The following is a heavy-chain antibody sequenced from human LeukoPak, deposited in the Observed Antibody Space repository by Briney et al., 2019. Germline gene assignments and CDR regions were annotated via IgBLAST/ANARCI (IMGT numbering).Heavy chain of an antibody. Sequence: GESLKISCQASGYGFTNYWIGWVRQMPGRGLECMGIIYPGDSDTRYSPSFQGQVTISADKSISTAYLQWNSLKASDTAMYYCARRSISAAGYDYWGLGTLVTVSS. CDR2: IYPGDSDT. CDR1: GYGFTNYW. V-gene: IGHV5-51*01. CDR3: ARRSISAAGYDY. J-gene: IGHJ4*02. D-gene: IGHD6-13*01.